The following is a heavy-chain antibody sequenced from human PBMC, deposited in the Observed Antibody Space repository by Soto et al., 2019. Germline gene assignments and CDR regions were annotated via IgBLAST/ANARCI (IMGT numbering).Heavy chain of an antibody. V-gene: IGHV1-3*05. CDR1: GYTFTSYA. CDR3: AISVRVVTALDM. CDR2: INAGNGNT. J-gene: IGHJ4*02. D-gene: IGHD2-15*01. Sequence: QVQLVQSGAEEKKPGASVKVSCKTSGYTFTSYAMHWVRQAPGQRLEWMGWINAGNGNTKYSQKFQGRVTITRDTTATTAYTDQSSLRSEKTVVFSCAISVRVVTALDMWGQGTLVTVSS.